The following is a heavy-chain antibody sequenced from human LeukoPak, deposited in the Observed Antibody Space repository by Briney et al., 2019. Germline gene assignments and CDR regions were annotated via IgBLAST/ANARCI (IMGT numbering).Heavy chain of an antibody. Sequence: PGGSLRLSCTGSGFSVSGNYMSWVRQAPGKGLEWVSNIYTGGRTNYAASVKGRFIISRDNSRDTVYLQRNSLGAEDTAVYYCARIMTTVASDGFDIWGQGTMATVSS. CDR2: IYTGGRT. CDR1: GFSVSGNY. D-gene: IGHD4-17*01. V-gene: IGHV3-66*01. CDR3: ARIMTTVASDGFDI. J-gene: IGHJ3*02.